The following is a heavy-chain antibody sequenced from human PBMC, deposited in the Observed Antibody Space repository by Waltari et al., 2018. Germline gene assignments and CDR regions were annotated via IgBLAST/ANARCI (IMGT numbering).Heavy chain of an antibody. D-gene: IGHD3-22*01. CDR2: ISGSGGST. CDR3: AKRRTYYYDSSGYVDY. CDR1: GFTFSSYA. J-gene: IGHJ4*02. V-gene: IGHV3-23*01. Sequence: EVQLLESGGGLVQPGGSLRLSCAASGFTFSSYAMSWVRQAPGKGLEWVSAISGSGGSTYYADSVKGRFTISRDNSKNTLYLQMNSLRAEDTAVYYCAKRRTYYYDSSGYVDYWGQGTLVTVSS.